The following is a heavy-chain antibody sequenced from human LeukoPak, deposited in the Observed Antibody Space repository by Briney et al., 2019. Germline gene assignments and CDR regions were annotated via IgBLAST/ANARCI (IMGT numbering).Heavy chain of an antibody. Sequence: GESLKTSCKGSGYSFTSYWISWVRQMPGKGLEWMGRIDPSGSYTNYSPSFQGHVTISADKSISTAYLQWCSLKASDTAMYYCARLPKSNYDSSGYSDYWGQGTLVTVSS. CDR2: IDPSGSYT. D-gene: IGHD3-22*01. CDR1: GYSFTSYW. J-gene: IGHJ4*02. V-gene: IGHV5-10-1*01. CDR3: ARLPKSNYDSSGYSDY.